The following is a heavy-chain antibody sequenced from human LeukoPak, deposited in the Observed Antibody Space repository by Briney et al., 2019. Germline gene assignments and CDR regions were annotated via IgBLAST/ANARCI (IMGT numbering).Heavy chain of an antibody. J-gene: IGHJ2*01. Sequence: SETLSLTCTVSGGSFTTYSWSWIRQPPGKGLDWIGDVHSNGNTNYNPSLKNRVTMSIDTSRDQFSLTLTSVTAADTAIFYCARGIKLLANLHFDLLGRGTLVTVSS. V-gene: IGHV4-4*08. CDR2: VHSNGNT. CDR1: GGSFTTYS. CDR3: ARGIKLLANLHFDL. D-gene: IGHD5-18*01.